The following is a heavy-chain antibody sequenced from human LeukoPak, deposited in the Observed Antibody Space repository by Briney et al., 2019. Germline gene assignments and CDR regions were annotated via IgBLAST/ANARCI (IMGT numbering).Heavy chain of an antibody. CDR3: ARGRVLLDY. Sequence: PSETLSLTCTVSGGSISSSSYYWGWIRQPPGKGLEWIGSIYYSGSTYYNPSLKSRVTISVDTSKNQFSLKLSSVTAADTAVYYCARGRVLLDYWGQGTLVTVSS. D-gene: IGHD2/OR15-2a*01. V-gene: IGHV4-39*01. CDR2: IYYSGST. CDR1: GGSISSSSYY. J-gene: IGHJ4*02.